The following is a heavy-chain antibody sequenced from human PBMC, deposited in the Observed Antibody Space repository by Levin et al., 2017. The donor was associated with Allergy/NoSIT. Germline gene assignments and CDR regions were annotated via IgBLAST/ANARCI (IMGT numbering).Heavy chain of an antibody. Sequence: GGSLRLSCAASGFTVSSNYMSWVRQAPGKGLEWVSVIYSGGSTYYADSVKGRFTISRDNSKNTLYLQMNSLRAEDTAVYYCARFQLERAKGKYYYYGMDVWGQGTTVTVSS. CDR3: ARFQLERAKGKYYYYGMDV. D-gene: IGHD1-1*01. CDR2: IYSGGST. CDR1: GFTVSSNY. V-gene: IGHV3-53*01. J-gene: IGHJ6*02.